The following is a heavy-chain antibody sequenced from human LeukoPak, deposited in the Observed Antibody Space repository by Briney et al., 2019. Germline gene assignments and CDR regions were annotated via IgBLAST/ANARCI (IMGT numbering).Heavy chain of an antibody. CDR2: INTNTGNP. Sequence: ASVKVSCKASGYTFTSYAMNWVRQAPGQGLEWMGWINTNTGNPTYAQGFTGRFVFSLDTSVSTAYLQISSLKAEDTAVYYCARGAVLRYFDPQTSNLDYWGQGTLVTVSS. V-gene: IGHV7-4-1*02. CDR1: GYTFTSYA. D-gene: IGHD3-9*01. J-gene: IGHJ4*02. CDR3: ARGAVLRYFDPQTSNLDY.